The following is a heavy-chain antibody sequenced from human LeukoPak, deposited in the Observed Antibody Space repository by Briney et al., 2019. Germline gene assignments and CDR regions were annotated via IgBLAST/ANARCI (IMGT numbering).Heavy chain of an antibody. CDR1: GFTFSSYG. Sequence: GGSLRLSCAASGFTFSSYGMSWVRQAPGKGLEWVSAISGSGTSTYYADSVKGRFTISRDNSKNRLYLKMNSLRAEDTAVYYCAKESTVTPGSVNWFDPWGQGTLVTVSS. J-gene: IGHJ5*02. V-gene: IGHV3-23*01. CDR3: AKESTVTPGSVNWFDP. CDR2: ISGSGTST. D-gene: IGHD4-17*01.